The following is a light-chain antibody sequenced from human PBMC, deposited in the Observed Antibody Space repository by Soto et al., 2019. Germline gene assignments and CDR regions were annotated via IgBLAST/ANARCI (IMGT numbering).Light chain of an antibody. CDR1: QTITNY. CDR2: AAS. V-gene: IGKV1-39*01. CDR3: QQSYSSPWT. Sequence: DIQMTQSPSSLSASVGDRVTITCRASQTITNYLNWYQQKPGKAPKLLIYAASTLLSGVPSRFTGGGSGTDFILTIVSLQPEDFATYFCQQSYSSPWTFGQGTKVEI. J-gene: IGKJ1*01.